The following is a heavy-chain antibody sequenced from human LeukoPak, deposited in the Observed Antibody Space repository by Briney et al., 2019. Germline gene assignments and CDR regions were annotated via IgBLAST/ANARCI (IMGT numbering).Heavy chain of an antibody. CDR3: ARDQWELLAGFDY. D-gene: IGHD1-26*01. J-gene: IGHJ4*02. CDR2: INHSGST. Sequence: SETLSLTCAVYGGSFSGYYWSWIRQPPGKGLERIGEINHSGSTNYNPSLKSRVTISVDTSKNQFSLKLSSVTAADTAVYYCARDQWELLAGFDYWGQGTLVTVSS. CDR1: GGSFSGYY. V-gene: IGHV4-34*01.